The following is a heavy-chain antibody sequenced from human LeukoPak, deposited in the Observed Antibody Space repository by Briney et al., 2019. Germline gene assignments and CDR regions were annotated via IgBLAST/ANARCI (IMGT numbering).Heavy chain of an antibody. Sequence: PSETLSLTCTVSGGSISSGGYYWSWIRQHPGKGLEWTGYIYYSGSTYYNPSLKSRVTISVDTSKNQFSLKLSSVTAADTAVYYCARFMVRRVIFFRGSNGMDVWGQGTTVTVSS. D-gene: IGHD3-10*01. CDR2: IYYSGST. V-gene: IGHV4-31*03. CDR1: GGSISSGGYY. CDR3: ARFMVRRVIFFRGSNGMDV. J-gene: IGHJ6*02.